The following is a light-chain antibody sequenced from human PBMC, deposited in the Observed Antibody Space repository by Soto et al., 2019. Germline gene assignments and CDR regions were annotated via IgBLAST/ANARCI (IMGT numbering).Light chain of an antibody. V-gene: IGKV4-1*01. J-gene: IGKJ2*01. CDR2: WAS. CDR1: QSVLYSSNNKTY. Sequence: DIVMTQSPDSLAVSLSERATINCKSSQSVLYSSNNKTYLAWYQQKPGQPPKLLIYWASTRESGVPDRFSGSGSGTDFTLTISTLQAEDVAVYYCQQYYGTPLTFGQGTKLEIK. CDR3: QQYYGTPLT.